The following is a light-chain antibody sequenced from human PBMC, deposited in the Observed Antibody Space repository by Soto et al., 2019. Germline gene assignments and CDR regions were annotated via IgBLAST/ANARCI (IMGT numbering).Light chain of an antibody. CDR2: DND. CDR1: DSNIGNYY. V-gene: IGLV1-51*01. CDR3: DTWDRSLSSWV. J-gene: IGLJ3*02. Sequence: QAVVTQPPSVSAAPGQTVTISCSGSDSNIGNYYVSWYQHFPGKAPKLIIFDNDKWPSGIPDRFSGSKSGTSATLGIAGLQTGDEADYYCDTWDRSLSSWVFGGGTKVTVL.